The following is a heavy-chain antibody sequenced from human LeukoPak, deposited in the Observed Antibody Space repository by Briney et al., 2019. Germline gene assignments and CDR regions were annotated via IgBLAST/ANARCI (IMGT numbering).Heavy chain of an antibody. CDR3: ARGGSYPYYSYCMDV. CDR1: GFTFSSYS. D-gene: IGHD1-26*01. CDR2: ISSSSSYI. J-gene: IGHJ6*02. Sequence: GGSLRLSCAASGFTFSSYSMHWVRQAPGKGLEWVSSISSSSSYIYYADSVKGRFTISRDNAKNSLYLQMNSLRAEDTAVYYCARGGSYPYYSYCMDVWGQGTTVTVSS. V-gene: IGHV3-21*01.